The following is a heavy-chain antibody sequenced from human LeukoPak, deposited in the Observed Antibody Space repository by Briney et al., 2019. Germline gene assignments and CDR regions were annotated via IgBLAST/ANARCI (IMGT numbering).Heavy chain of an antibody. CDR3: ARDLGMGYFDY. J-gene: IGHJ4*02. Sequence: PGGSLRLSRAASGFTFSSYGMHWVRQAPGKGLEWVAVIWYDGSNKYYADSVKGRFTISRDNSKNTLYLQMNSLRAEDTAVYYCARDLGMGYFDYWGQGTLVTVSS. CDR1: GFTFSSYG. D-gene: IGHD7-27*01. CDR2: IWYDGSNK. V-gene: IGHV3-33*01.